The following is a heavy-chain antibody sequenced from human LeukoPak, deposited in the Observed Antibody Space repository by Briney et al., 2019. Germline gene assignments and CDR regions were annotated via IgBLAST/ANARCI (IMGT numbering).Heavy chain of an antibody. Sequence: GASVKVSCKASGGTFSSYAISWVRQAPGQGLEWMGGIIPIFGTANYAQKFQGRVTITTDESTSTAYMELSSLRSEDTAVYYCARSRTGAYNWNYEAYYYYMDVWGKGTTVTVSS. J-gene: IGHJ6*03. CDR2: IIPIFGTA. V-gene: IGHV1-69*05. CDR1: GGTFSSYA. D-gene: IGHD1-7*01. CDR3: ARSRTGAYNWNYEAYYYYMDV.